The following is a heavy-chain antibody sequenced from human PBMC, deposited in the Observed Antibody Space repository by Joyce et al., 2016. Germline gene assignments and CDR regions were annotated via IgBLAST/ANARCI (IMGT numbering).Heavy chain of an antibody. D-gene: IGHD2-21*02. V-gene: IGHV3-53*01. J-gene: IGHJ3*02. Sequence: EVQLVESGGGLIQPGGPLRLSCAASGFTVSANYMNWVRQAPGKGLEWVSVIYSGGNTYYVDSVKGRFTISRDNSKNTLYRQRSSLRAEDTAMYYCARDSCGGDCFLHGTFDIWGQGTMVTVSS. CDR2: IYSGGNT. CDR1: GFTVSANY. CDR3: ARDSCGGDCFLHGTFDI.